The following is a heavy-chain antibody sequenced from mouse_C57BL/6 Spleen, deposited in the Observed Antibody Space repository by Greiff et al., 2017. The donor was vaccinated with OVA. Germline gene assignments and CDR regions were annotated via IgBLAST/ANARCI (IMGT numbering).Heavy chain of an antibody. Sequence: EVQLQQPGAELVKPGASVKLSCKASGYTFTSYWMHWVKQRPGRGLEWIGRIDPEDGETKYAPKFQGKATITADTSSNTAYLQLSSLTSEDTAVYYCASITTVVATNWGQGTTLTVSS. J-gene: IGHJ2*01. CDR3: ASITTVVATN. CDR2: IDPEDGET. V-gene: IGHV14-2*01. D-gene: IGHD1-1*01. CDR1: GYTFTSYW.